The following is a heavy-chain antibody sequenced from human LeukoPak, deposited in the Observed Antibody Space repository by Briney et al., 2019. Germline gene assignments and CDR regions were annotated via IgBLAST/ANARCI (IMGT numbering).Heavy chain of an antibody. CDR1: GFTFDDYA. D-gene: IGHD3-22*01. CDR2: ISWNSENI. J-gene: IGHJ6*02. Sequence: GRSLGLSCAASGFTFDDYAMFWVRQAPGKGLEWVSGISWNSENIGYAASVKGRFTISRDNAENSLYLQMNSLRGEDTAFYYCARGNRDSSGFYYYYGMDVWAKGPRSPSP. CDR3: ARGNRDSSGFYYYYGMDV. V-gene: IGHV3-9*01.